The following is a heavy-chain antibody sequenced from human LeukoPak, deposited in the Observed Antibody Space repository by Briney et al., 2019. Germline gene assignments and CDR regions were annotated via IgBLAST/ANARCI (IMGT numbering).Heavy chain of an antibody. CDR2: IKQDGSEK. CDR3: AKSDSSSGWYGIDY. CDR1: GFTFTTYW. V-gene: IGHV3-7*01. D-gene: IGHD6-19*01. J-gene: IGHJ4*02. Sequence: GGSLRLSCATFGFTFTTYWMNWVRQAPGKGLEWVANIKQDGSEKYYADSVKGRFTISRDNSKNTLYLQMNSLRAEDTAVYYCAKSDSSSGWYGIDYWGQGTLVTVSS.